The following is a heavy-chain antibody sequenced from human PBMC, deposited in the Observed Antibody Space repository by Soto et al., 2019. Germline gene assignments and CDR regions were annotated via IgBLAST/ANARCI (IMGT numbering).Heavy chain of an antibody. J-gene: IGHJ4*02. D-gene: IGHD3-22*01. CDR1: GGSISSGNYY. CDR3: ARSLYYYDGSGPGPFDY. Sequence: SETLSLTCTVSGGSISSGNYYWSWIRQHPGKGLEWIGYMYYTGSTYYNPSLKSRVTISEDTSKNQFSLKLNSVTAADTAVYYCARSLYYYDGSGPGPFDYWGQGTLVTVSS. CDR2: MYYTGST. V-gene: IGHV4-31*03.